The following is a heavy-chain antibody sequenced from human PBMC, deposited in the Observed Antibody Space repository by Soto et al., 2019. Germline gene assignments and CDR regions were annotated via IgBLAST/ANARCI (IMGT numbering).Heavy chain of an antibody. CDR2: IYWDDDK. V-gene: IGHV2-5*02. D-gene: IGHD3-22*01. CDR1: GFSLSTSGVG. J-gene: IGHJ1*01. Sequence: QITLKESGPTLVKPSQTLTLTCTFSGFSLSTSGVGVGWIRQPPGKALELLALIYWDDDKRYSPSLKSRLTIPKDTSKNQVVPTLTNVDPVDTATYYCALMRVTMIVGAGHFHHWGQGTLVTVSS. CDR3: ALMRVTMIVGAGHFHH.